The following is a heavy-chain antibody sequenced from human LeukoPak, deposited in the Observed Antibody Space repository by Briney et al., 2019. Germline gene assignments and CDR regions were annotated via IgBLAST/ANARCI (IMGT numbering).Heavy chain of an antibody. Sequence: SETLSLTCAVYGGSFSGYYWSWIRQPPGKGLEWIGEINHSGSTNYNPSLKSRVTISVDTSKNQFSLKLSSVTAADTAVYYCARGRTSTTYYYGSGSAGKMYYFDYWGQGTLVTVSS. D-gene: IGHD3-10*01. J-gene: IGHJ4*02. CDR2: INHSGST. CDR1: GGSFSGYY. CDR3: ARGRTSTTYYYGSGSAGKMYYFDY. V-gene: IGHV4-34*01.